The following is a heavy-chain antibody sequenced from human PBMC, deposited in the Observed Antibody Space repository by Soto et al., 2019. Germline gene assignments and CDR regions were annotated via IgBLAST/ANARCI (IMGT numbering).Heavy chain of an antibody. D-gene: IGHD6-13*01. CDR2: ISGTGGST. J-gene: IGHJ6*02. Sequence: GGSLRLSCTASGFTFSSYAMSWVRQAPGKGLAWVSGISGTGGSTKYADSVKGRFTISRDNSKNTMYLQMNSLRAEDTAVYYCAKVSKSSSWSENYFYYAMDVWGQGTTVTVSS. CDR3: AKVSKSSSWSENYFYYAMDV. CDR1: GFTFSSYA. V-gene: IGHV3-23*01.